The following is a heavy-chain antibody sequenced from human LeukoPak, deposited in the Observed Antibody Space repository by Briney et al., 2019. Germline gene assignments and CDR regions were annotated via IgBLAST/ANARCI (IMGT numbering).Heavy chain of an antibody. J-gene: IGHJ2*01. CDR2: IRQDGGDT. Sequence: GGSLRLSCAASGFTFSSYWMSWVRQAPGKGLEWVANIRQDGGDTYSVDSVKGRFTISRDNAGNSLYLQMNSLRAEDTAVYYCARDRLIVGATMYFDLWGRGTLVTVSS. CDR1: GFTFSSYW. V-gene: IGHV3-7*01. CDR3: ARDRLIVGATMYFDL. D-gene: IGHD1-26*01.